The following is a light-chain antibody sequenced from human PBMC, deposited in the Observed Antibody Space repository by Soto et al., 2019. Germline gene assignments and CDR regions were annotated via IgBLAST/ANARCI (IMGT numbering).Light chain of an antibody. J-gene: IGKJ4*01. V-gene: IGKV3-20*01. Sequence: EIVLTQSPGTLSLSPGERATLSCRASQSVSSSYLAWYQQKPGQAPRLLIYGASRRATGIPDRFSGSGSGTDFTLTISILEPEDFAVYYCQQYGSSLLTFGGGTKVEIK. CDR1: QSVSSSY. CDR2: GAS. CDR3: QQYGSSLLT.